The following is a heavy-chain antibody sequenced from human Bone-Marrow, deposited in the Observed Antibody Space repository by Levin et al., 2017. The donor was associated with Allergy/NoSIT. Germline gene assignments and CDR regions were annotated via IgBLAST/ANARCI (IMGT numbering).Heavy chain of an antibody. CDR1: GFTVSSNY. V-gene: IGHV3-53*01. D-gene: IGHD3-10*01. Sequence: GESLKISCAASGFTVSSNYMSWVRQAPGKGPEWVSVIYSGGSTYYADSVKGRFTISRDNSKNTLYLQMNSLRAEDTAVYYCARGWVGELLSRWGQGTLVTVSS. J-gene: IGHJ4*02. CDR2: IYSGGST. CDR3: ARGWVGELLSR.